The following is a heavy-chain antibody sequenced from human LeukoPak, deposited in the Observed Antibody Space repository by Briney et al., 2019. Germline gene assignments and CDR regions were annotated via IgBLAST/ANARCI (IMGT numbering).Heavy chain of an antibody. V-gene: IGHV5-51*01. CDR1: GSGFTSYW. Sequence: GAALQISFKGSGSGFTSYWIGWGRRLPGKGVEWRGIIYPGDSDTRYSPSFQGQVTISAHKSITTAYLQWSSLKASDTAMYYCARRILAAGQYFDYWGQGTLVTASS. CDR2: IYPGDSDT. J-gene: IGHJ4*02. D-gene: IGHD6-13*01. CDR3: ARRILAAGQYFDY.